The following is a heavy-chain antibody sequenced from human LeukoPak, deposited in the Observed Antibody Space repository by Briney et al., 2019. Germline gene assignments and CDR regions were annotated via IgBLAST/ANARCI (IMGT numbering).Heavy chain of an antibody. Sequence: ASVKDSCKASGYTFTSYDINWVRQATGQGLEWMGWMNPNSGNKGNAQMVQGRVIMTTNTSLRTGYVELSSLRSEDTAVYYCARGSTLGRRYDFWGGYYRRYYYYYMDVWGKGTTVTVSS. J-gene: IGHJ6*03. CDR2: MNPNSGNK. CDR3: ARGSTLGRRYDFWGGYYRRYYYYYMDV. CDR1: GYTFTSYD. D-gene: IGHD3-3*01. V-gene: IGHV1-8*01.